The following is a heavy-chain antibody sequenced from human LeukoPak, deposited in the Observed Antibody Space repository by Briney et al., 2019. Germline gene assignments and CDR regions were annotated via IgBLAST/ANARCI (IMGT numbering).Heavy chain of an antibody. D-gene: IGHD2-21*02. CDR2: INPNSGGT. CDR3: ARADCGGDCYQFDY. CDR1: GYTFTGYY. Sequence: ASVKVSCKASGYTFTGYYMHWVRQAPGQGLEWVGWINPNSGGTNYAQKFQGRVTMTRDTSISTAYMELSRLRSDDTAVYYCARADCGGDCYQFDYWGQGTLVTVSS. V-gene: IGHV1-2*02. J-gene: IGHJ4*02.